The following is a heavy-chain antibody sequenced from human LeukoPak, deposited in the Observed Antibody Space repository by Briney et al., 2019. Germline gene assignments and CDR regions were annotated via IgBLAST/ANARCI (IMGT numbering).Heavy chain of an antibody. D-gene: IGHD3-10*01. CDR2: INPNSGGT. Sequence: ASVKVSCKASGYTFTGYYMHWVRQAPGQGLEWMGWINPNSGGTNYAQKFQGRVTMTRDTSISTAYMELSRLRSDDTAVYYCARAMVRSRTHFTGYWGQGTLVTVSS. V-gene: IGHV1-2*02. J-gene: IGHJ4*02. CDR3: ARAMVRSRTHFTGY. CDR1: GYTFTGYY.